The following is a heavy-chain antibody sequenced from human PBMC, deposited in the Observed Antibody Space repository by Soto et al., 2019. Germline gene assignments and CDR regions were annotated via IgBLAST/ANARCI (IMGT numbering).Heavy chain of an antibody. CDR1: GFTFSSYA. Sequence: GGSLRLSCAASGFTFSSYAMSWVRQAPGKGLEWVSAISGSGGSTYYADSVKGRFTISRDNSKNTLYLQMNSLRAEDTAVYYCASASSSWLPGVTHANHDGYGMDVWGQGTTVTVSS. V-gene: IGHV3-23*01. D-gene: IGHD6-13*01. CDR2: ISGSGGST. CDR3: ASASSSWLPGVTHANHDGYGMDV. J-gene: IGHJ6*02.